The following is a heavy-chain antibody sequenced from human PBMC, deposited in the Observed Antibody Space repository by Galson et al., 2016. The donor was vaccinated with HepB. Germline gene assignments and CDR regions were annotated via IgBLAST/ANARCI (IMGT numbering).Heavy chain of an antibody. CDR2: INQSRGT. Sequence: SETLSLTCAVSGTFFSGYYWSWVRQSPGKGLEWIGKINQSRGTNFNPSLKSRVTISLDMSKNQFSLKLSSVTAADTAVYFCARNNYYAAAHSAFDIWGQGTMVTVSS. V-gene: IGHV4-34*01. CDR3: ARNNYYAAAHSAFDI. CDR1: GTFFSGYY. D-gene: IGHD3-10*01. J-gene: IGHJ3*02.